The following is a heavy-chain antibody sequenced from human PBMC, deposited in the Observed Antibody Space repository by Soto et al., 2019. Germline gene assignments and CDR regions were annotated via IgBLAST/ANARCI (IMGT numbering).Heavy chain of an antibody. V-gene: IGHV3-23*01. J-gene: IGHJ5*02. CDR2: FIGRGGST. Sequence: GGSLRLSCAASGFTFSSYALSWVRQVPGKGVEWVSAFIGRGGSTNYADPVKGRFTISRDNSKNTLYLQMNSLRAEDTAVYYCAKDTYDPWGQGTLVTVSS. CDR1: GFTFSSYA. CDR3: AKDTYDP.